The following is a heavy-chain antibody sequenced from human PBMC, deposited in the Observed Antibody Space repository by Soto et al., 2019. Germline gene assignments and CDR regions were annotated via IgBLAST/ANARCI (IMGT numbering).Heavy chain of an antibody. CDR3: ARDARYGDYVRWFDP. J-gene: IGHJ5*02. V-gene: IGHV3-23*01. D-gene: IGHD4-17*01. Sequence: EVHLLESGGGLVQPGGSLRLSCTASGFTFSSYAMTWVRQAPGRGLEGVSGITASGGRTYYADSVKGRFTISRDNSKSTLYLHMNRLRGEDAAVYYCARDARYGDYVRWFDPWGQGALVTVSA. CDR1: GFTFSSYA. CDR2: ITASGGRT.